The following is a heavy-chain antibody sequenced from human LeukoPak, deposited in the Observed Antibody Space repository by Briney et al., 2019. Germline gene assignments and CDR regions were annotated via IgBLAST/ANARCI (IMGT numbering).Heavy chain of an antibody. CDR3: ARVSRGPYDILTGDKTFDY. CDR2: ISSSGSTI. CDR1: GFTFSDYY. D-gene: IGHD3-9*01. Sequence: GGSLRLSCAASGFTFSDYYMSWIRQAPGKGLEWVSYISSSGSTIYYADSVKGRFTISRDNAKNSLYLQMNSLRAEDTAVYYCARVSRGPYDILTGDKTFDYWGQGTLVTVSS. J-gene: IGHJ4*02. V-gene: IGHV3-11*01.